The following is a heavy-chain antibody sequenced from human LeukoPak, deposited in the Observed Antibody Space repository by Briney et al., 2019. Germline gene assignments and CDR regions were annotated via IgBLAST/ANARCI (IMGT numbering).Heavy chain of an antibody. CDR2: ISYDGSNN. J-gene: IGHJ4*02. CDR1: GFTFSSYG. Sequence: GRSLRLSCAASGFTFSSYGMHWVRQAPGKGLEWVAVISYDGSNNYYADSVKGRFTISRDNSKNTLYLQMNSLRAEDTAVYYCVKDYYGSGSYQEVDYWGQGTLVTVSS. D-gene: IGHD3-10*01. CDR3: VKDYYGSGSYQEVDY. V-gene: IGHV3-30*18.